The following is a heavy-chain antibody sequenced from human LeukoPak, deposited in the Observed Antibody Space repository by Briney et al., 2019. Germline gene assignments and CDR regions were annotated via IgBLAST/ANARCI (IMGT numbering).Heavy chain of an antibody. Sequence: GGTLRHSCAASALTFSSYGMHWGRQAPGKELEAWAVIWYDGSNNIHAVSVKGRFTISRDNSKNPLYLQMNSLRGEDMAVYFCARGPIYGDYHFDEWGEGTLVTVSS. CDR2: IWYDGSNN. CDR1: ALTFSSYG. CDR3: ARGPIYGDYHFDE. V-gene: IGHV3-33*01. D-gene: IGHD4-17*01. J-gene: IGHJ4*02.